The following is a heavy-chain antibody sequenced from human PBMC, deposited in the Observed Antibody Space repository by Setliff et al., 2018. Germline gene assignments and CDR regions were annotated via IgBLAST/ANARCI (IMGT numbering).Heavy chain of an antibody. V-gene: IGHV3-21*03. CDR3: ARTAGSSSAPGFDY. CDR2: ISGSSTYT. J-gene: IGHJ4*02. D-gene: IGHD2-15*01. Sequence: GGSLRLSCAASGFTFSSYNMNWVRQAPGKELEWVSSISGSSTYTYYADSVKGRFTISRDNAKDSLYLQMNSLRAEDTAVYYCARTAGSSSAPGFDYWGQGTLVTVSS. CDR1: GFTFSSYN.